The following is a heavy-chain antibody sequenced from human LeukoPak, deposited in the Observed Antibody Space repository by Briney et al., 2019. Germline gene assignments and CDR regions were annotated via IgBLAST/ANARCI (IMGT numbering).Heavy chain of an antibody. CDR3: ARVSGLLWFGELLWSRVLYFDY. D-gene: IGHD3-10*01. CDR2: INHSGST. J-gene: IGHJ4*02. Sequence: PSETLSLTCAVYGGSFSGYYWSWIRQPPGKGLEWIGEINHSGSTNYNPSLKSRVTISVDTSKNQFSLKLSSVTAADTAVYYCARVSGLLWFGELLWSRVLYFDYWGQGTLVTVSS. CDR1: GGSFSGYY. V-gene: IGHV4-34*01.